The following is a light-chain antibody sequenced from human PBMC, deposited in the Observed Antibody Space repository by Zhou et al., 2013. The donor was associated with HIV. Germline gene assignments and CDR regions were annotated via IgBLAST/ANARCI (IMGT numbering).Light chain of an antibody. CDR3: QQYNNWPRT. Sequence: EIVMTQSPATLSVSPGERATLSCRASQSVYSSLAWYQQKTGQAPRLLIYGASTRASGLPARFSGSGSGTEFTLTISSLQSEDFAVYYCQQYNNWPRTFGQGTKLEIK. V-gene: IGKV3-15*01. CDR1: QSVYSS. CDR2: GAS. J-gene: IGKJ2*01.